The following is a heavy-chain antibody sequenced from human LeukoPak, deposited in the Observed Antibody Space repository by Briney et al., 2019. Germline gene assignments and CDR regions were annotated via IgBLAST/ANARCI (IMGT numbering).Heavy chain of an antibody. CDR3: ASGPGLDAFDI. V-gene: IGHV3-53*01. J-gene: IGHJ3*02. CDR1: GFTVSSNY. D-gene: IGHD3/OR15-3a*01. CDR2: IYSGGST. Sequence: QPGGSLILSCASSGFTVSSNYMSWVRQAPGKGLEWVSVIYSGGSTYYADSVKGRFTISRDNSKNTLYLQMNSLRAEDTAVYYCASGPGLDAFDIWGQGTMVTVSS.